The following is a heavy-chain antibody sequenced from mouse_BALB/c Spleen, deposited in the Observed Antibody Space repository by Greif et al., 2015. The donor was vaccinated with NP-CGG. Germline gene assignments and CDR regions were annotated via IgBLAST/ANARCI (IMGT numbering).Heavy chain of an antibody. Sequence: QVHVKQSGPGLVAPSQSLSITCTVSGFSLTSYGVHWVRQPPGKGLEWLGVIWAGGGTNYNSALMSRLSISKDNSKSQVFLKMNSLQTDDTAMYYCARDLYYGNYDYFDYWGQGTTLTVSS. J-gene: IGHJ2*01. D-gene: IGHD2-1*01. V-gene: IGHV2-9*02. CDR2: IWAGGGT. CDR1: GFSLTSYG. CDR3: ARDLYYGNYDYFDY.